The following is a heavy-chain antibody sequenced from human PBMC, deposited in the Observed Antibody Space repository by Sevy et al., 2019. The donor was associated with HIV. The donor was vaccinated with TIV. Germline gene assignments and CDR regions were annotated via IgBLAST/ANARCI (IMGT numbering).Heavy chain of an antibody. J-gene: IGHJ6*02. V-gene: IGHV1-69*04. CDR2: IIPILGIA. D-gene: IGHD6-13*01. CDR1: GGTFSSYA. Sequence: ASVKVSCKASGGTFSSYAISWVRQAPGQGLEWMGRIIPILGIANYAQKSQGRVTITADKSTSTAYMELSSLRSEDTAVYYCARAIIAADSDYYYYYGMDVWGQGTTVTVSS. CDR3: ARAIIAADSDYYYYYGMDV.